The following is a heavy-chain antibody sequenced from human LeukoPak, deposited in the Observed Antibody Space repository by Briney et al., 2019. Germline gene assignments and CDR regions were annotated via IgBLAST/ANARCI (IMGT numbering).Heavy chain of an antibody. D-gene: IGHD6-25*01. CDR3: ARGGGYQRLYY. Sequence: SETLSLTCTVSGGSISTYYWSWIRQPPGKGLEWIGYIYYNGSTNYNPSLKSRVTISVDTSKNQFSLKLSSVTAADTAVYYCARGGGYQRLYYWGQEPLVTVSS. CDR1: GGSISTYY. V-gene: IGHV4-59*01. J-gene: IGHJ4*02. CDR2: IYYNGST.